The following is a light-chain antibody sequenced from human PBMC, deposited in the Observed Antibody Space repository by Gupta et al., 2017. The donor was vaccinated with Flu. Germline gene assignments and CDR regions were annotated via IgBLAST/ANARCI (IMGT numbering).Light chain of an antibody. Sequence: GSNSNIGSEAVSWYQQLPGTAPKLLIYNDYQRPSGVPHRISGSKSGTSASLVISGLQSEDAADYSCAAWDASLNGVVFDGGTKLTVL. CDR2: NDY. CDR3: AAWDASLNGVV. J-gene: IGLJ2*01. CDR1: NSNIGSEA. V-gene: IGLV1-44*01.